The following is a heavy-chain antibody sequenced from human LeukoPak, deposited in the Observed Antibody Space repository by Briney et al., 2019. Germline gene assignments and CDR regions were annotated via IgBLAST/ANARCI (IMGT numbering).Heavy chain of an antibody. Sequence: GGSLRLSCAASGFTFSSYGMHWVRQAPGKGLEWVAFIRYDGSNKYYADSMKGRFTISRDNSKNTLYLQMNSLRAEDTAVYYCAKDRGDIVVVPAAIPLDTFDYWGQGTLVTVSS. CDR2: IRYDGSNK. D-gene: IGHD2-2*01. CDR3: AKDRGDIVVVPAAIPLDTFDY. CDR1: GFTFSSYG. V-gene: IGHV3-30*02. J-gene: IGHJ4*02.